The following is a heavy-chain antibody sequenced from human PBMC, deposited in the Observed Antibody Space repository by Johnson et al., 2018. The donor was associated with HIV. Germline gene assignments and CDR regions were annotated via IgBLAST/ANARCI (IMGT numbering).Heavy chain of an antibody. CDR3: ATSTAADAFDI. V-gene: IGHV3-30*04. CDR2: ISYDGSNK. D-gene: IGHD1-1*01. J-gene: IGHJ3*02. Sequence: QVQLVESGGGVVQPGRSLRLSCAASGFTFSSYAMHWVRQAPGKGLEWVAVISYDGSNKNYADSVKGRFTISRDNSKNTLYLQMNSLRAEDTAVYYCATSTAADAFDILGQGTMVTVSS. CDR1: GFTFSSYA.